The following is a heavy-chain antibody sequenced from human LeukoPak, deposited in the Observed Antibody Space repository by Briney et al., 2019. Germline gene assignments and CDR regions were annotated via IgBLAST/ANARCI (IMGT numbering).Heavy chain of an antibody. CDR1: GFTFSTYS. V-gene: IGHV3-21*01. Sequence: GGTLRLSCAASGFTFSTYSMNWVRQAPGKGLEWVSFIVTSGTYIFYRESMKGRFTISRDKAKNSLYLQMNGLRAEDTAVYYCARGRSITLLRGVAMSDGFDIWGQGTMVAVS. D-gene: IGHD3-10*01. J-gene: IGHJ3*02. CDR3: ARGRSITLLRGVAMSDGFDI. CDR2: IVTSGTYI.